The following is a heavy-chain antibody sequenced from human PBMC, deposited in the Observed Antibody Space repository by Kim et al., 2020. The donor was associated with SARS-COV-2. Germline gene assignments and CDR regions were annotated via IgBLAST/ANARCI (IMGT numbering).Heavy chain of an antibody. Sequence: GGSLRLSCAASGFTFSDYYMAWIRQAPGKGLEWISYIISSGDSMYYAESVKGRYTISRDNARNSMYLQMNSLRPEDTAVYYCARAKISEGEGDKGMDVWG. CDR1: GFTFSDYY. V-gene: IGHV3-11*01. J-gene: IGHJ6*01. CDR3: ARAKISEGEGDKGMDV. CDR2: IISSGDSM. D-gene: IGHD2-21*01.